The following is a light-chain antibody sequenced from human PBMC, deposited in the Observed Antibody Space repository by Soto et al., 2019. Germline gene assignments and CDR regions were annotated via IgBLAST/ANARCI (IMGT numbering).Light chain of an antibody. CDR3: QQLNSYLAE. V-gene: IGKV1-9*01. Sequence: DIQLTQNPSFLSASVGDRVTITCRASQGISSYLAWYQQKPGKAPKLLIYAASTLQSVVPSRFSGSGSGREFNLTITSLQPEHFASYYIQQLNSYLAEIGRGTRLEIK. J-gene: IGKJ5*01. CDR2: AAS. CDR1: QGISSY.